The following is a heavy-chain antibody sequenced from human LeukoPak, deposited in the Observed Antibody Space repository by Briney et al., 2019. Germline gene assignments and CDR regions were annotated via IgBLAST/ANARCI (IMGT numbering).Heavy chain of an antibody. Sequence: PGGSLRLSCAASGFTFNTYAMSWVRQAPGKGPEWVSGISGSGESTYYADSVKGRFTISRDNSKNSLYLQMNSLRAEDTAVYYCARRGSGWYYYMDVWGKGTTVTVSS. D-gene: IGHD6-19*01. V-gene: IGHV3-23*01. CDR1: GFTFNTYA. CDR3: ARRGSGWYYYMDV. CDR2: ISGSGEST. J-gene: IGHJ6*03.